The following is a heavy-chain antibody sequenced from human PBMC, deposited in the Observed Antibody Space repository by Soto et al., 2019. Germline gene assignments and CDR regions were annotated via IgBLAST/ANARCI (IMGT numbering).Heavy chain of an antibody. CDR3: AKDHQLRLGVLSSPPPGY. CDR1: GFTFSSYG. Sequence: GGSLRLSCAASGFTFSSYGMHWVRQAPGKGLEWVAVISYDGSNRYYADSVKGRFTISRDNSKNTLYLQMNSLRAEDTAVYYCAKDHQLRLGVLSSPPPGYWGQGTLVTVSS. J-gene: IGHJ4*02. CDR2: ISYDGSNR. D-gene: IGHD3-16*02. V-gene: IGHV3-30*18.